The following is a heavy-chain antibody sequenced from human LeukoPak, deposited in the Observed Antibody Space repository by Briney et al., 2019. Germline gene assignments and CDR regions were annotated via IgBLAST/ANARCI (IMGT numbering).Heavy chain of an antibody. J-gene: IGHJ6*04. D-gene: IGHD3-10*01. CDR3: AKSPYFYNSGRSVDV. CDR2: ISGSGGST. V-gene: IGHV3-23*01. Sequence: GGSLRLSCAASGFTFSSYAMSWVRQAPGKGLEWVSAISGSGGSTYYADSVKGRFTISRDSAKNMLFLQMNRLRAEDTAVYYCAKSPYFYNSGRSVDVWGKGTTVTVSS. CDR1: GFTFSSYA.